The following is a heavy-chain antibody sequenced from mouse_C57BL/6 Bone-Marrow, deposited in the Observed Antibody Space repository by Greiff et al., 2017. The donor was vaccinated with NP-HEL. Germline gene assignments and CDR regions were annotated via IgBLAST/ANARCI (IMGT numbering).Heavy chain of an antibody. Sequence: DVKLVESGGGLVKPGGSLKLSCAASGFTFSDYGMHWVRQAPEKGLEWVAYISSGSSTIYYADTVKGRFTISRDNAKNTLFLQRTSLRAEDTAMYYCARGVGLYFDYWGQGTTLTVSS. CDR2: ISSGSSTI. J-gene: IGHJ2*01. CDR3: ARGVGLYFDY. V-gene: IGHV5-17*01. D-gene: IGHD1-1*01. CDR1: GFTFSDYG.